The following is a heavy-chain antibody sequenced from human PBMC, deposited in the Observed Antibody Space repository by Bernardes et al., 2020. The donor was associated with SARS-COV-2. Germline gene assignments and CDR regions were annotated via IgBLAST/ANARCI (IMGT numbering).Heavy chain of an antibody. CDR3: AREEARYDFWSGYGRYYYYGMDV. V-gene: IGHV3-74*01. CDR1: GFTFSSYC. D-gene: IGHD3-3*01. J-gene: IGHJ6*02. Sequence: GGSLRLSCAASGFTFSSYCMHWVRQAPGKGLVWVSRINSDGSSTSYADSVKGRFTISRDNAKNTLYLQMNSLRAEDTAVYYCAREEARYDFWSGYGRYYYYGMDVWGQGTTVTVSS. CDR2: INSDGSST.